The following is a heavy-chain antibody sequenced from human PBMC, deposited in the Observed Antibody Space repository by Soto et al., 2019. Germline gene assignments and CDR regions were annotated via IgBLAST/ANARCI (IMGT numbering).Heavy chain of an antibody. J-gene: IGHJ6*03. CDR2: IYYSGST. V-gene: IGHV4-59*01. D-gene: IGHD6-13*01. Sequence: SETLSLTCTVSGGSISSYYWSWIRQPPGKGLEWIGYIYYSGSTNYNPSLKSRVTISVDTSKNQFSLKLSSVTAADTAVYYCARDRRQQLGDYYYYYMDVWGKGTTVTVSS. CDR1: GGSISSYY. CDR3: ARDRRQQLGDYYYYYMDV.